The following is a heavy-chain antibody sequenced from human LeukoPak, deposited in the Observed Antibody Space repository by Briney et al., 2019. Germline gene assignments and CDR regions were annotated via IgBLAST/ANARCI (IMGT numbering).Heavy chain of an antibody. D-gene: IGHD6-13*01. CDR1: GGSISSGSYY. V-gene: IGHV4-61*02. CDR2: IYTSGST. CDR3: ARSYGYSSSWYGSDWFDP. J-gene: IGHJ5*02. Sequence: SETLSLTCTVSGGSISSGSYYWSWIRQPAGKGLEWIGRIYTSGSTNYNPSLKSRVTISVDTSKNQFSLKLSSVTAADTAVYYCARSYGYSSSWYGSDWFDPWGQGTLVTVSS.